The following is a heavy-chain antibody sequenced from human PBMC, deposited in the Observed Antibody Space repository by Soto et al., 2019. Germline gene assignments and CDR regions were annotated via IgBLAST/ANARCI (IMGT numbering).Heavy chain of an antibody. J-gene: IGHJ6*02. CDR1: GFTFSNYW. V-gene: IGHV3-74*01. CDR3: ARNSPGVYALWVDV. Sequence: EVQLVESGGGLVEPGGPLRLSCAASGFTFSNYWMHWVRQAPGKGLVWVARIDTDGNSINYADFVEGRLRISRDNAKNTLYLQMNSLRAEDTAVYYCARNSPGVYALWVDVWGQGTTVTVS. CDR2: IDTDGNSI. D-gene: IGHD2-8*01.